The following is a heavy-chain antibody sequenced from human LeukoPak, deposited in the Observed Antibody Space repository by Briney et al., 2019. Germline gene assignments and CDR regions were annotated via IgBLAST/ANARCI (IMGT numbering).Heavy chain of an antibody. V-gene: IGHV1-46*01. CDR1: GYTFTTYL. CDR2: INPSGGST. D-gene: IGHD2-21*01. J-gene: IGHJ4*02. CDR3: AIIGVGSSFDY. Sequence: ASVKVSCKASGYTFTTYLIHWVRQAPGRGLEWMGIINPSGGSTTFAQKFQGRVTMTRDTSTSTVYMELSSLGYEDTAVYYCAIIGVGSSFDYWGQGTLVTVSS.